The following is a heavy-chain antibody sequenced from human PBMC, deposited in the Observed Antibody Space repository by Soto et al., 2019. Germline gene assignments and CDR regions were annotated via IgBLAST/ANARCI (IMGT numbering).Heavy chain of an antibody. CDR2: ISGGGGGT. D-gene: IGHD3-16*01. J-gene: IGHJ5*02. CDR1: GFSFSNYA. V-gene: IGHV3-23*01. CDR3: GKVPFWDGKNFIFDP. Sequence: PGGSLRLSCAASGFSFSNYAMNWVRQAPGKGLEWVSGISGGGGGTYYADSVKGRFIISRDNSKNTVYLQMNSLRAEDTAFYYWGKVPFWDGKNFIFDPWGQEPLVTFS.